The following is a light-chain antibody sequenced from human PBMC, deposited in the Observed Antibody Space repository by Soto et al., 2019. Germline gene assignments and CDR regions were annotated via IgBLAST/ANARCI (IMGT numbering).Light chain of an antibody. CDR1: QSLVHSDGNTH. CDR2: KVS. CDR3: MQRTHWPYT. Sequence: DVVMTQSPLSLPVTLGQPASISCRSTQSLVHSDGNTHLNWFQQRPGQSPRRLICKVSNRDSGVPDRFSGSASGTDFTLKISRVEAGDVGVYYCMQRTHWPYTFGQGTKLEIK. J-gene: IGKJ2*01. V-gene: IGKV2-30*02.